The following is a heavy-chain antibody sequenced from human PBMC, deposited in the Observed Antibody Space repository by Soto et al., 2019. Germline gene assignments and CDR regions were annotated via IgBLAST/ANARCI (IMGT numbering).Heavy chain of an antibody. CDR1: GFTFSSYG. Sequence: QVQLVESGGGVVQPGRSLRLSCAASGFTFSSYGMHWVRQAPGKGLEWVAVIWYDGSNKYYADSVKGRFTISRDNSKNTLYLQMKSLRAEDTAVYYCAREFGIAVAGWFDYWGQGTLVTVSS. J-gene: IGHJ4*02. CDR3: AREFGIAVAGWFDY. CDR2: IWYDGSNK. D-gene: IGHD6-19*01. V-gene: IGHV3-33*01.